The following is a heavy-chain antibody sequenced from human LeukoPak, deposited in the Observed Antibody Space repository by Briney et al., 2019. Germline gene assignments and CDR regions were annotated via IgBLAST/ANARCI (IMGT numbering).Heavy chain of an antibody. CDR2: INHSGST. Sequence: SETLSLTCAVYGGSFSGYYWSWIRQPPGKGLEWIGEINHSGSTNYNPSLKGRVTISVDTSKNQFSLKLSSVTAADTAVYYCARGGFGDNGGNDYWGQGTLVTVSS. CDR1: GGSFSGYY. CDR3: ARGGFGDNGGNDY. J-gene: IGHJ4*02. D-gene: IGHD3-10*01. V-gene: IGHV4-34*01.